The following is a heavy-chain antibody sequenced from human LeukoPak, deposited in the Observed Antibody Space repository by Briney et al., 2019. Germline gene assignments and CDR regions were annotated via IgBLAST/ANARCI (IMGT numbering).Heavy chain of an antibody. J-gene: IGHJ3*02. Sequence: SETLSLTCTGSGGSISSYYWSWIRQPAGKGLEWIGRIYTSGSTNYNPSLKSRVTMSVDTSKNQFSLKLSSVTAADTAVYYCARDLLLWFGESPGYAFDIWGQGTMVTVSS. V-gene: IGHV4-4*07. CDR1: GGSISSYY. D-gene: IGHD3-10*01. CDR2: IYTSGST. CDR3: ARDLLLWFGESPGYAFDI.